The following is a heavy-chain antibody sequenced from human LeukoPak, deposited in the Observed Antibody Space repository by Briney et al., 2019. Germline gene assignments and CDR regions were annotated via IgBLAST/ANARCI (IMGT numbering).Heavy chain of an antibody. J-gene: IGHJ4*02. CDR3: ARDLIAATDF. CDR1: GFPFSSYT. Sequence: GSLRLSCAASGFPFSSYTMNWVRQAPGRGLEWVSYINTGSTTIYYADSVKGRFTTSRDNAKNSLFLQMNSLRAEDTAVYYCARDLIAATDFWGQGTLVTVSS. V-gene: IGHV3-48*04. D-gene: IGHD6-13*01. CDR2: INTGSTTI.